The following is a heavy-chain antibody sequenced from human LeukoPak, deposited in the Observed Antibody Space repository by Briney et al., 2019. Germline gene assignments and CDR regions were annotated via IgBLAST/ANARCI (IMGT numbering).Heavy chain of an antibody. V-gene: IGHV3-23*01. D-gene: IGHD3-22*01. J-gene: IGHJ3*02. CDR2: ISGSGGST. Sequence: GGSLRLSCAASGFTFSSYAMSWVRQAPGKGLEWVSAISGSGGSTYYADSVKGRFTISRDNSKNTLYLQMNSLRAEDTVVYYCAKGYDSSGYYLDAFDIWGQGTMVTVSS. CDR3: AKGYDSSGYYLDAFDI. CDR1: GFTFSSYA.